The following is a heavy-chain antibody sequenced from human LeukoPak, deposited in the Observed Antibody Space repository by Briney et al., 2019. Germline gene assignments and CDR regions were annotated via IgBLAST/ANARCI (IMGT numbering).Heavy chain of an antibody. Sequence: SETLSLTCTVSGGSISSGSYYWSWIRQPAGKGLEWIGRIYTSGSTNYNPSLKSRVTISVDTSKNQFSLKLSSVTAADTAVYYCAREDSSHSYYFDYWGQGTLVTVSS. D-gene: IGHD6-13*01. V-gene: IGHV4-61*02. J-gene: IGHJ4*02. CDR3: AREDSSHSYYFDY. CDR1: GGSISSGSYY. CDR2: IYTSGST.